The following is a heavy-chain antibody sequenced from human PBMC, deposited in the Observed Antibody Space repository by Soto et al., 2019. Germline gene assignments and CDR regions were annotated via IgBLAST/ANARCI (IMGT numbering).Heavy chain of an antibody. CDR3: ARDKDNVCSSFDY. V-gene: IGHV6-1*01. CDR2: TYYRSKWFN. Sequence: SQTLSLTCAISGDSVFSTSAAWNWIRQSPSRGLEWLGRTYYRSKWFNNYAASVKSRITSNPDTSKNQFSLQLSSVTPEDTAVYYCARDKDNVCSSFDYWGQGTLVTVSS. D-gene: IGHD6-13*01. J-gene: IGHJ4*01. CDR1: GDSVFSTSAA.